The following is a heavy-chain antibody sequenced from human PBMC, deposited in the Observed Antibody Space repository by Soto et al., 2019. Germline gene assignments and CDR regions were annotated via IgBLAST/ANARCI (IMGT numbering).Heavy chain of an antibody. CDR2: IDPSDSQT. V-gene: IGHV5-10-1*01. Sequence: PGESLKISCKGSGYSFAGYWITWVRQKPGKGLEWMGRIDPSDSQTYYSPSFRGHITISATKSITTVFLQWSSLRASDTAMYYCARQIYDSDTGPNFQYYFDSWGQGTPVTVSS. J-gene: IGHJ4*02. CDR1: GYSFAGYW. D-gene: IGHD3-22*01. CDR3: ARQIYDSDTGPNFQYYFDS.